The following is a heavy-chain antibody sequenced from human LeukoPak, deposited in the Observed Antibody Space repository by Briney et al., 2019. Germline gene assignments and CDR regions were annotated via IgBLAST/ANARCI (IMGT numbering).Heavy chain of an antibody. CDR2: ISYDGSNK. CDR1: GFTFSSYG. J-gene: IGHJ4*02. CDR3: AKNSHIGYCTNGVCYTLGSKRHFDY. V-gene: IGHV3-30*18. Sequence: GGSLRLSCAASGFTFSSYGMHWVRQAPGKGLEWVAVISYDGSNKYYADSVKGRFTISRDNSKNTLYLQMNSLRAEDTAVYYCAKNSHIGYCTNGVCYTLGSKRHFDYWGQGTLVTVSS. D-gene: IGHD2-8*01.